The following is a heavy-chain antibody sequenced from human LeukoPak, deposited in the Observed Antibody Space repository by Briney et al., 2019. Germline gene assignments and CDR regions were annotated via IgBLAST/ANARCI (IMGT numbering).Heavy chain of an antibody. CDR2: MNPNSGNT. CDR3: ARAEVGDLQMRGHAFDI. J-gene: IGHJ3*02. Sequence: ASVKVSCKASGYTFTSYDINWVRQATGQGLEWMGWMNPNSGNTGYAQKFQGRVTITRNTSISTAYMELSSLRSEDTAVYYCARAEVGDLQMRGHAFDIWGQGTMVTVSS. V-gene: IGHV1-8*03. D-gene: IGHD2-15*01. CDR1: GYTFTSYD.